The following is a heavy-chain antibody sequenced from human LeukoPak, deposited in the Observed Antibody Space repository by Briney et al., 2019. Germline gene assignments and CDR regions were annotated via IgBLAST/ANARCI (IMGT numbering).Heavy chain of an antibody. CDR2: MSPNSGNT. V-gene: IGHV1-8*03. CDR1: GYTFTSYD. J-gene: IGHJ6*03. CDR3: ARGINWNYPIDYFHYYMDV. D-gene: IGHD1-7*01. Sequence: GASVKVSCKASGYTFTSYDINWVRQATGQGLEWMGWMSPNSGNTGYAQKFQGRVTITRNTSISTAYTELSSLRSEDTAVYYCARGINWNYPIDYFHYYMDVWGKGTTVTVSS.